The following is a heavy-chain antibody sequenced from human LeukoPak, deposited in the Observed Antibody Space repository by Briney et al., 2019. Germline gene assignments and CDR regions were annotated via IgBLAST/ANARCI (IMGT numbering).Heavy chain of an antibody. CDR3: ARASQWLVSVYNWFDP. J-gene: IGHJ5*02. Sequence: ASVKVSCKASGYTFTGYYMHWVRQAPGRGLEWMGWISAYNGNTNYAQKLQGRVTMTTDTSTSTAYMELRSLRSDDTAVYYCARASQWLVSVYNWFDPWGQGTLVTVSS. D-gene: IGHD6-19*01. CDR2: ISAYNGNT. CDR1: GYTFTGYY. V-gene: IGHV1-18*04.